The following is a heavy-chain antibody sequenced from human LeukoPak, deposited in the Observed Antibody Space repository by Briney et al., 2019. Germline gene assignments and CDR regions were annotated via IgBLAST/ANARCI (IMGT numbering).Heavy chain of an antibody. CDR3: ARVGQDYDANWYFDL. J-gene: IGHJ2*01. V-gene: IGHV1-18*04. Sequence: ASVKVSCKASGYTFTSYGISWVRQAPGQGLEWMGWISAYNGNTNYAQKLQGRVTMTTDTSTSTAYMELRSLRSDDTAVYYCARVGQDYDANWYFDLWGRGTLVTVSS. CDR1: GYTFTSYG. CDR2: ISAYNGNT. D-gene: IGHD4-17*01.